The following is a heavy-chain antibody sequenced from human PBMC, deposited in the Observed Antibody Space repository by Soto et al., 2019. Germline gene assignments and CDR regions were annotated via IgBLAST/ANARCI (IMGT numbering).Heavy chain of an antibody. CDR1: GFTFSSYS. CDR3: ARDSEATRNSGNY. Sequence: PGGSLRLSCVASGFTFSSYSMNWVRQAPGKGLEWLSYISGSSNTIYYADFVKGRFTISRDNAKNSLYLQMNSLRDEDTAVYYCARDSEATRNSGNYWGQGTPVTVSS. V-gene: IGHV3-48*02. J-gene: IGHJ4*02. D-gene: IGHD1-26*01. CDR2: ISGSSNTI.